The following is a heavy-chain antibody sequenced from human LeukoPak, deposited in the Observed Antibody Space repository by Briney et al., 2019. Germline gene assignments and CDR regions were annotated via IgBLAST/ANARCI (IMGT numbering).Heavy chain of an antibody. J-gene: IGHJ4*02. CDR2: ISAYNGNT. V-gene: IGHV1-18*01. CDR3: ARAGGSLWFEELAGNLFDY. Sequence: ASVKVSCKASGYTFTSYGISWVRQAPGQGLEWMGWISAYNGNTNYAQKLQGRVTMTTDTSTSTAYMELRSLRSDDTAVYYCARAGGSLWFEELAGNLFDYWGQGTLVTVSS. D-gene: IGHD3-10*01. CDR1: GYTFTSYG.